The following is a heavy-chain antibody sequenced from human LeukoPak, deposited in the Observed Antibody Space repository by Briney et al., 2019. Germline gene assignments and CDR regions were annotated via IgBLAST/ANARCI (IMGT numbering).Heavy chain of an antibody. V-gene: IGHV3-30*03. CDR2: ISYDGSNK. J-gene: IGHJ4*02. CDR3: ARGDSGRAD. D-gene: IGHD6-19*01. CDR1: GFTFSSYG. Sequence: GRSLRLSCAASGFTFSSYGMHWVRQAPGKGLEWVAVISYDGSNKYYADSVKGRFTISRDNSKNTLYLQMNSLRAEDTAVYYCARGDSGRADWGQGTLVTVSS.